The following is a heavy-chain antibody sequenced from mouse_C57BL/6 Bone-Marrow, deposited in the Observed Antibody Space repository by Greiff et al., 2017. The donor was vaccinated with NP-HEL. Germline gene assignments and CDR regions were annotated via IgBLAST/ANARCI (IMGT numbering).Heavy chain of an antibody. CDR3: AREGQNYSDY. V-gene: IGHV1-50*01. Sequence: QVQLQQPGAELVKPGASVKLSCKASGYTFTSYWMQWVKQRPGQGLEWIGEIDPSDSYTNYNQKFKGKATLTVDTSSSTAYMQLSSLTSEDSAVYYCAREGQNYSDYWGQGTTLTVSS. CDR1: GYTFTSYW. CDR2: IDPSDSYT. D-gene: IGHD3-3*01. J-gene: IGHJ2*01.